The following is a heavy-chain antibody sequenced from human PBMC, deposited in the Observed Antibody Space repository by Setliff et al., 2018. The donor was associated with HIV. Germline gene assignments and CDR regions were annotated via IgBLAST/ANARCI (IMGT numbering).Heavy chain of an antibody. V-gene: IGHV4-4*02. CDR3: VRHGGEARLWSGRGNWFDP. D-gene: IGHD3-10*01. J-gene: IGHJ5*02. Sequence: SETLSLTCTVSGGSISSSTWWSWVRQPPGKGLEWIGAIYHNGSTNYNPSLKSRVTISVDKSKNQFSLKLSSVTAADPAVYHCVRHGGEARLWSGRGNWFDPWGQGISVTVSS. CDR2: IYHNGST. CDR1: GGSISSSTW.